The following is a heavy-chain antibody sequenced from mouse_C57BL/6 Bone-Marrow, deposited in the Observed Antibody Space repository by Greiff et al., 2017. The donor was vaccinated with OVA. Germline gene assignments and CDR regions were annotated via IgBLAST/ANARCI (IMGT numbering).Heavy chain of an antibody. D-gene: IGHD2-3*01. Sequence: EVKLMESGPELVKPGASVKIPCKASGYTFTDYNMDWVKQSHGKSLEWIGDINPNNGGTIYNQKFKGKATLTVDKSSSTAYMELRSLTSEDTAVYYCARVDGYYSYYAMDYWGQGTSVTVSS. CDR1: GYTFTDYN. J-gene: IGHJ4*01. CDR2: INPNNGGT. V-gene: IGHV1-18*01. CDR3: ARVDGYYSYYAMDY.